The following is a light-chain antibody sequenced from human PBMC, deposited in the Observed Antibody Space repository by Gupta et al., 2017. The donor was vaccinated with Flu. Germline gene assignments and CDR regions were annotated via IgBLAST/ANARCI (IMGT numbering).Light chain of an antibody. CDR2: EVS. Sequence: QSALTQPASVSGSPGQSIAISCTGTSGDIGGYYYVSWYQQHPGKAPKLVLFEVSRRPAGSSDSFSGSRSGNTASLTITGLLAADEAYYYCSSYKTANTVVVFGGGTKLTVL. CDR3: SSYKTANTVVV. V-gene: IGLV2-14*01. J-gene: IGLJ2*01. CDR1: SGDIGGYYY.